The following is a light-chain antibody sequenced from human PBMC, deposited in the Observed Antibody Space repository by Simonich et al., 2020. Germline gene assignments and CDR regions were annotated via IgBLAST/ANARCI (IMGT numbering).Light chain of an antibody. CDR1: QRVLYSSNNKNY. CDR3: QQYYSTPYT. Sequence: DIVMTQSPDSLAVSLGERATINCKSRQRVLYSSNNKNYLAWYQQKPGQPPKLLIYWESTRESGFPLRFSGGGSGTDFTLTISSLQAEDVAVYYCQQYYSTPYTFGQGTKLEIK. V-gene: IGKV4-1*01. J-gene: IGKJ2*01. CDR2: WES.